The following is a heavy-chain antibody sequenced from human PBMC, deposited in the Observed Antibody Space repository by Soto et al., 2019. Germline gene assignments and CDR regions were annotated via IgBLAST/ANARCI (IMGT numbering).Heavy chain of an antibody. CDR2: INPNSGGT. V-gene: IGHV1-2*04. CDR3: ARGLYSSTRIYGMDV. D-gene: IGHD6-13*01. CDR1: GHTFPGYY. J-gene: IGHJ6*02. Sequence: QVQLVQSGAEVKKPGASVKVSCKASGHTFPGYYMHWVRQAPGQGLEWMGWINPNSGGTNYAQKFQGWVTMTREEDISTAYMELSRLRSDDTAVYYCARGLYSSTRIYGMDVWGQGTTVTVSS.